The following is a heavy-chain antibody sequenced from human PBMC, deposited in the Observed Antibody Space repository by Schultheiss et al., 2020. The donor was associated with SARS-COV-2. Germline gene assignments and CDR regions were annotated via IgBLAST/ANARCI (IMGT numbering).Heavy chain of an antibody. CDR1: GFTFSSYA. J-gene: IGHJ5*02. D-gene: IGHD6-6*01. CDR3: ARDRFRIAARPRYNWFDP. V-gene: IGHV3-30*04. CDR2: ISYDGSNK. Sequence: GESLKISCAASGFTFSSYAMHWVRQAPGKGLEWVAVISYDGSNKYYADSVKGRFTISRDNVKNSLWLQMNSLRVEDTAVYYCARDRFRIAARPRYNWFDPWGQGTLVTVSS.